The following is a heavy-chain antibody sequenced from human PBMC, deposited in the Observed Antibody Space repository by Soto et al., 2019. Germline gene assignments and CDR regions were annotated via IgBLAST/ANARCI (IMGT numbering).Heavy chain of an antibody. CDR2: FDPEDGET. V-gene: IGHV1-24*01. J-gene: IGHJ4*02. D-gene: IGHD6-19*01. CDR1: GYTLTELS. CDR3: AAFPGYSGGWYGNFDY. Sequence: ASVKVSCKVSGYTLTELSMHWVRQAPGKGLEWMGGFDPEDGETIYAQKFQGRVTMTEDTSTDTAYMELSSLRSEDTAVYYCAAFPGYSGGWYGNFDYWGQGTLVTVSS.